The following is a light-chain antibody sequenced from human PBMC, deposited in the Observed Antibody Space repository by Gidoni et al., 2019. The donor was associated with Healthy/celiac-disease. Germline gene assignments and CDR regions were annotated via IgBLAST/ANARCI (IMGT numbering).Light chain of an antibody. V-gene: IGLV1-44*01. CDR2: SNN. CDR3: AAWDDSLNGVV. CDR1: SSNIGSNT. J-gene: IGLJ2*01. Sequence: QSVLTQPPSASGTPAPRVTISCSGSSSNIGSNTVNWYQQLPGTAPKLLIYSNNQRPSGVPDRFSGSKSGTSASLAISGLQSEDEADYYCAAWDDSLNGVVFGGGTKLTVL.